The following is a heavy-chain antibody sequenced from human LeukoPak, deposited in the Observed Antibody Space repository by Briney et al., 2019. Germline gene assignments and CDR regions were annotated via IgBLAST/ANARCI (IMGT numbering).Heavy chain of an antibody. CDR1: GFTFSNYW. CDR2: INSDGTTI. D-gene: IGHD3-10*01. V-gene: IGHV3-74*01. Sequence: PGGSLRLSCAASGFTFSNYWIHWVRQAPGKGLVWVSRINSDGTTIAHADSVKGRFTISRDNARNTLSLQMNSLRDEDTAVYYCARVTTYGPYHDYWGQGTLVTVSS. CDR3: ARVTTYGPYHDY. J-gene: IGHJ4*02.